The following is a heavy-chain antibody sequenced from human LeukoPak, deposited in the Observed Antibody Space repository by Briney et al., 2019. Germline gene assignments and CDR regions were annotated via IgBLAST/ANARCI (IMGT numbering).Heavy chain of an antibody. D-gene: IGHD3-22*01. V-gene: IGHV3-23*01. CDR3: AKAGSDYDSSGLFDY. CDR1: GFTFSSYA. CDR2: ISSGDRT. Sequence: PGGSLRLSCAASGFTFSSYAMNWVRQAPGKGLEWVAGISSGDRTFHAESVKGRFTISRDKSKDTLYLQMNSLRAEDTAVYYCAKAGSDYDSSGLFDYWGQGTLVTVSS. J-gene: IGHJ4*02.